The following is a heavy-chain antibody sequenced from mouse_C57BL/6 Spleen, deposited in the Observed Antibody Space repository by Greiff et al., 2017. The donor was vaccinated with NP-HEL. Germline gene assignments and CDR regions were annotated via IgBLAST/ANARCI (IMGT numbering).Heavy chain of an antibody. CDR3: AIDNYGSSSDY. J-gene: IGHJ2*01. Sequence: EVQLQESGPGLVKPSQSLSLTCSVTGYSITSGYYWNWIRQLPGNKLEWMGYISYDGSNNYNPSLKNRISITRDTSKNQFFLKLNSVTTEDTATYYCAIDNYGSSSDYWGQGTTLTVSS. D-gene: IGHD1-1*01. V-gene: IGHV3-6*01. CDR2: ISYDGSN. CDR1: GYSITSGYY.